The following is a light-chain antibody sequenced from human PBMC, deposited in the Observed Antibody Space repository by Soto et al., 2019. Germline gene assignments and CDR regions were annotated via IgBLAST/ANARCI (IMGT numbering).Light chain of an antibody. CDR2: RAS. CDR3: QQYNNWPPWT. Sequence: EIVVTQSPATLSVSPGEGATLSCRASQSVSYNVAWYQQRPGQAPRLLIYRASTRAPGIPARFSGTGSGTEFNLTITRLQSEDVAIYYCQQYNNWPPWTFGPGTKVEIK. CDR1: QSVSYN. V-gene: IGKV3-15*01. J-gene: IGKJ1*01.